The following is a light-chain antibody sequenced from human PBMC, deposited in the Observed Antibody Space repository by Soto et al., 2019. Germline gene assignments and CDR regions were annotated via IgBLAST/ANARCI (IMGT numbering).Light chain of an antibody. CDR2: GAS. J-gene: IGKJ3*01. V-gene: IGKV3-15*01. Sequence: EILMTQSPATLSLSPGERATLSCRAVQSVYNNLAWYQKKPAQAPRLLIYGASTRATGIPARFSGSASGTEVTLTISSLQPADFAVYHCQQYNNWPPVTFRPGTKVEIK. CDR1: QSVYNN. CDR3: QQYNNWPPVT.